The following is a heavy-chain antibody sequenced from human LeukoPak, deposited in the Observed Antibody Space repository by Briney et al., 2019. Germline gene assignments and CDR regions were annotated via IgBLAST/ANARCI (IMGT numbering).Heavy chain of an antibody. Sequence: SETLSLTCAVYGGSFSGYYWSWIRQPPAKGLEWIGEINHSGSTNYNPSLKRRVTISVDTSKNQFSLKLSSVTAADTAVYYCARRKLAVVAARGTWFDPWGQGTLVTVSS. J-gene: IGHJ5*02. V-gene: IGHV4-34*01. D-gene: IGHD2-15*01. CDR1: GGSFSGYY. CDR2: INHSGST. CDR3: ARRKLAVVAARGTWFDP.